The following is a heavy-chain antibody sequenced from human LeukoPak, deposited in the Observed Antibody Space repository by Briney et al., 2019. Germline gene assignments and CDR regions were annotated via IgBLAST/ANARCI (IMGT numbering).Heavy chain of an antibody. CDR2: ISSSGSTI. D-gene: IGHD5-24*01. Sequence: GGSLRLSCAASGFTFSSYEMNWVRQAPGKGLEWVSYISSSGSTIYYADSVKGRFTISRDDAKNSLYLQMNSLRAEDTAVYYCARGDHIKMALDYWGQGTLVTVSS. V-gene: IGHV3-48*03. CDR1: GFTFSSYE. J-gene: IGHJ4*02. CDR3: ARGDHIKMALDY.